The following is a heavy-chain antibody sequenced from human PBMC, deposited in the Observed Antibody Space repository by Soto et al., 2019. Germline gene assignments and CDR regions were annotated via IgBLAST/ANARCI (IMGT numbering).Heavy chain of an antibody. D-gene: IGHD3-22*01. CDR1: GGTFNNLA. CDR3: ARGSGYYYWDDY. Sequence: ASVKVSCKASGGTFNNLAISWVRQAPGQRLEWMGWINAGNGNTNYSQKFQGRVTITRDTSASTAYMELSSLRSEDTAVYYCARGSGYYYWDDYWGQGTLVTVSS. V-gene: IGHV1-3*01. CDR2: INAGNGNT. J-gene: IGHJ4*02.